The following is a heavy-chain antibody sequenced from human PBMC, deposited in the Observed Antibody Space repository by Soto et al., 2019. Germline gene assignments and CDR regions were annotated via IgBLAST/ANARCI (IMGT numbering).Heavy chain of an antibody. CDR1: GGSISSGGYY. D-gene: IGHD3-10*01. CDR2: IYYSGST. CDR3: ARGMTDLELLWFGESKLTVDAPWFDP. V-gene: IGHV4-31*03. J-gene: IGHJ5*02. Sequence: SETLSLTCTVSGGSISSGGYYWSWIRQHPGKGLEWIGYIYYSGSTYYNPSLKSRVTISVDTSKNQFSLKLSSVTAADTAVYYWARGMTDLELLWFGESKLTVDAPWFDPWGQGTLVTVSS.